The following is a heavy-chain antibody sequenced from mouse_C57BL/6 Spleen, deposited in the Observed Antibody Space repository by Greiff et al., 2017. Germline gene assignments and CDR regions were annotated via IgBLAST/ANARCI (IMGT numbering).Heavy chain of an antibody. D-gene: IGHD2-1*01. J-gene: IGHJ2*01. V-gene: IGHV1-82*01. CDR1: GYAFSSSW. CDR2: IYPGDGDT. CDR3: AGGNYVGDY. Sequence: VQLQESGPELVKPGASVKISCKASGYAFSSSWMNWVKQRPGKGLEWIGRIYPGDGDTNYNGKFKGKATLTADKSSSTAYMQLSSLTTEDSAVXFCAGGNYVGDYWGKGTTLTVSS.